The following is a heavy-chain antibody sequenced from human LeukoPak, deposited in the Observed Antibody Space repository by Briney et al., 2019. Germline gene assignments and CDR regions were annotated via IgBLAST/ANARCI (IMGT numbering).Heavy chain of an antibody. CDR2: ISWNSGSM. D-gene: IGHD6-13*01. CDR1: GFTFDDYA. J-gene: IGHJ3*02. V-gene: IGHV3-9*03. CDR3: AKARIAAAEPKDAFDI. Sequence: PGRSLRLSCAASGFTFDDYAMHWVRQAPGKGLEWVSGISWNSGSMGYADSVKGRFTISRDNAKNSLYLQMNSLRAEDMALYYCAKARIAAAEPKDAFDIWGQGTMVTVSS.